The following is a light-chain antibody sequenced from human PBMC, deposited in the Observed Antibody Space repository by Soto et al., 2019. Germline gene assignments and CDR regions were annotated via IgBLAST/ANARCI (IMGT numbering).Light chain of an antibody. CDR3: QQYYSSSWT. CDR2: GAS. CDR1: QSISSY. J-gene: IGKJ1*01. V-gene: IGKV1-39*01. Sequence: PRSQSPCTFSASVGDRVTITCRASQSISSYLNWYQQKPGKAPKVLIYGASSLYSGVPSRFSASGSGTDFTLTISSLQPDDFATYYCQQYYSSSWTFGQGTKVDIK.